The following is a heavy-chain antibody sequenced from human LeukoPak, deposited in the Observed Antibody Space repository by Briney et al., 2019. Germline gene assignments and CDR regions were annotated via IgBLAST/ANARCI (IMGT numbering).Heavy chain of an antibody. D-gene: IGHD5-18*01. CDR2: IYNTGSA. CDR1: GGSISSYY. Sequence: SGTLSLTCSVFGGSISSYYWSWIRQPPGKGLEWIGYIYNTGSANYSPSLKSRLTMSVDTSKNQFSLKLSSVTAADTAVYYCARGEYSYGRYYYYYMDVWGIGTTVTVSS. V-gene: IGHV4-59*01. J-gene: IGHJ6*03. CDR3: ARGEYSYGRYYYYYMDV.